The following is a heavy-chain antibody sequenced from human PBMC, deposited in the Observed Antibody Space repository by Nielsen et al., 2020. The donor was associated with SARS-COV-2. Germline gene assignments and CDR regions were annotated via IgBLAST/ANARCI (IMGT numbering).Heavy chain of an antibody. Sequence: GGSLRLSCAASGFTFSSYGMHWVRQAPGKGLEWVAVISYDGSNKYYADSVKGRFTISRDNSKNTLYLQMNSLRAEDTAVYYCAKDYVLRYFDLPSYWGQGTLVTVSS. J-gene: IGHJ4*02. CDR2: ISYDGSNK. D-gene: IGHD3-9*01. CDR3: AKDYVLRYFDLPSY. V-gene: IGHV3-30*18. CDR1: GFTFSSYG.